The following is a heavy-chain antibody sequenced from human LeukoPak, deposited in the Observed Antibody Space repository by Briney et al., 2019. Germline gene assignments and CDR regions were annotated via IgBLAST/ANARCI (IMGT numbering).Heavy chain of an antibody. J-gene: IGHJ3*02. V-gene: IGHV3-48*02. CDR3: GRSGCGSGGGCYNYRNAFDI. Sequence: GGSLRLSCAASGFTFSGHSMNWVRQAPGRGLELVAYIGISSSTIYYADSVKGRFTISRDNVKNSVFLQMNTLRDEDTAVYYSGRSGCGSGGGCYNYRNAFDIWGQGTMVTVAS. D-gene: IGHD5-24*01. CDR1: GFTFSGHS. CDR2: IGISSSTI.